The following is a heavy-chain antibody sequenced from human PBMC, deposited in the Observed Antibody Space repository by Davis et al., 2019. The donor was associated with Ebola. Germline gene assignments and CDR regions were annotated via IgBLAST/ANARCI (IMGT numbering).Heavy chain of an antibody. Sequence: PGGSLRLSCAASGFTFDDYAMHWVRQAPGKGLEWVSGISWNSGSIGYADSVKGRFTISRDNAKNSLYLQMNSLRAEDTALYYCAKGGSSSPYYYYGMDVWGQGTTVTVSS. CDR3: AKGGSSSPYYYYGMDV. J-gene: IGHJ6*02. V-gene: IGHV3-9*01. CDR1: GFTFDDYA. CDR2: ISWNSGSI. D-gene: IGHD6-13*01.